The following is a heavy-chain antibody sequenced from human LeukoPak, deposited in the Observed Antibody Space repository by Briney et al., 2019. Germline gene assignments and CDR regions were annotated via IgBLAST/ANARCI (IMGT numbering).Heavy chain of an antibody. J-gene: IGHJ4*02. Sequence: PGGSLRLSCAASGFTFDDYAMHWVRQPPGKGLEWVSGISWNSGSIGYADSAKGRFTISRDNAKNSLYLQMNSLRAEDTALYYCAKDTGYYYDSSNYWVWGQGTLVTVSS. D-gene: IGHD3-22*01. CDR2: ISWNSGSI. V-gene: IGHV3-9*01. CDR3: AKDTGYYYDSSNYWV. CDR1: GFTFDDYA.